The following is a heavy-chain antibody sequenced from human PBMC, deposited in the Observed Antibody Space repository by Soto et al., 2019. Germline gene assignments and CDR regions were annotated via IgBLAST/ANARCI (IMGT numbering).Heavy chain of an antibody. V-gene: IGHV4-59*01. CDR1: GGSISHYY. CDR3: ARDRSTYGGGGTGEVKENWFDP. D-gene: IGHD2-8*01. Sequence: SETLSLTCSVSGGSISHYYWSWIRQSPGKGLEWIGYAYYSGSTDYNPSLKSRVTMSVDTSKNQVSPKLNSVTTADTAVYYCARDRSTYGGGGTGEVKENWFDPWGPGTLVTVSS. CDR2: AYYSGST. J-gene: IGHJ5*02.